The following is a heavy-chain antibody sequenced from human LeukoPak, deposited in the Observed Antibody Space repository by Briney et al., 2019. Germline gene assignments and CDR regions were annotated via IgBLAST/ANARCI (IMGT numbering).Heavy chain of an antibody. D-gene: IGHD3-22*01. CDR3: ARWGYFDTSGYFVVEY. J-gene: IGHJ4*02. CDR2: INPSGGST. Sequence: AASVTVSCKASGYTFTSYYMHWVRQAPGQGLEWMGIINPSGGSTSYAQKFQGRVTMTGDTSTSTVYMELSSLRSEDTAVYYCARWGYFDTSGYFVVEYWGQGALVTVSS. V-gene: IGHV1-46*01. CDR1: GYTFTSYY.